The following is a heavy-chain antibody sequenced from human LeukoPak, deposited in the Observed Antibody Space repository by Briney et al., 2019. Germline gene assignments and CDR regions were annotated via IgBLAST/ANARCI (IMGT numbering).Heavy chain of an antibody. J-gene: IGHJ4*02. Sequence: SETLSLTCTVSGDSIGSDYWSWIRQSAGKGLEWIGRISTSGSTDYNPSLRSRVTMSLDTSKNQFPLKLTSMTAADTAVYYCARNEFRSYGLVHYWGQGTLVTVSS. CDR1: GDSIGSDY. CDR2: ISTSGST. V-gene: IGHV4-4*07. D-gene: IGHD1-26*01. CDR3: ARNEFRSYGLVHY.